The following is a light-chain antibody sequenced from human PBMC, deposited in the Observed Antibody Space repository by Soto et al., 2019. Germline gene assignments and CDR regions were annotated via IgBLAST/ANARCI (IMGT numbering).Light chain of an antibody. CDR2: KAS. V-gene: IGKV1-5*03. CDR3: QHYNSYSEA. J-gene: IGKJ1*01. CDR1: QTISSW. Sequence: DIQMTQSPSTLSGSVGDRVTIGCWASQTISSWLAWYQQKPGKAPKLLIYKASTLKSGVPSRFSGSGSGTEFTLTISSLQPDDLATYYCQHYNSYSEAFGQGTKVDI.